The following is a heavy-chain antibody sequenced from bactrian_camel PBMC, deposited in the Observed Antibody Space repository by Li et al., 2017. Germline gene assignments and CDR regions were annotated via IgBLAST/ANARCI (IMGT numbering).Heavy chain of an antibody. J-gene: IGHJ4*01. D-gene: IGHD6*01. CDR2: IYTGGDTT. Sequence: VQLVESGGGSVQAGGSLTLSCAASGYTYFRNTCMGWFRQVPGKGREGVATIYTGGDTTYYAQSVEGRFTISQDNTKNTVYLQMNSLKPDETGMYYCAARVCYYGTSIVFSSSSYTYWGQGTQVTVS. CDR1: GYTYFRNTC. V-gene: IGHV3S40*01. CDR3: AARVCYYGTSIVFSSSSYTY.